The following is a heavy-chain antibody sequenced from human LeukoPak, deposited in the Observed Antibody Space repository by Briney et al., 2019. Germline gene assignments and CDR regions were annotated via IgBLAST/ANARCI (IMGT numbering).Heavy chain of an antibody. CDR2: IYYSGST. D-gene: IGHD2-8*02. Sequence: SETLSLTCTVSGGSVSSGSYYWSWIRQPPGKGLEWIGYIYYSGSTNYNPSLKSRVTISVDASKNQFSLKLSSVTAADTAVYYCARGLVKAAIYNWFDPWGQGTLVTASS. CDR3: ARGLVKAAIYNWFDP. V-gene: IGHV4-61*01. CDR1: GGSVSSGSYY. J-gene: IGHJ5*02.